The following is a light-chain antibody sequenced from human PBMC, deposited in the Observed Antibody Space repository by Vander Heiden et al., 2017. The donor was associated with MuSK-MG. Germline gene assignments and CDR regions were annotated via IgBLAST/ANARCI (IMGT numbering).Light chain of an antibody. CDR2: KAS. J-gene: IGKJ1*01. V-gene: IGKV1-5*03. CDR3: QQDNSYSHT. CDR1: QRISSW. Sequence: DIQMIQSPSTLSASVGDRVTITSRASQRISSWLAWYQQKPGKAPKLLIYKASSLESGVPSRFSGSGSGTEFTLTISSLQPDDFATYYCQQDNSYSHTFGQGTKVEIK.